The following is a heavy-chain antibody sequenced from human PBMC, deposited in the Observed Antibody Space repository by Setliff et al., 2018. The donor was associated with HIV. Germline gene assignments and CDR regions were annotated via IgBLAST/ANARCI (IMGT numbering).Heavy chain of an antibody. J-gene: IGHJ3*01. CDR2: INYRGVT. V-gene: IGHV4-59*01. CDR3: ARDSNPAGSPGYEYARRGAFDL. CDR1: GGSISTYY. Sequence: PSETLSLTCTVSGGSISTYYWNWIRQSPGTGLEWIGDINYRGVTSYNPSLKSRVTFSLDTSKNQFSLTLTSVTAADTAVYYCARDSNPAGSPGYEYARRGAFDLWGPATLVTVSS. D-gene: IGHD5-12*01.